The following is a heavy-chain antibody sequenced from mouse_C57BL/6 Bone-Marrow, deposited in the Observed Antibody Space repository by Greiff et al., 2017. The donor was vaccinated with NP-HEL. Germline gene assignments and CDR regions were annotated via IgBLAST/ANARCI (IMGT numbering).Heavy chain of an antibody. CDR1: GFNIKDDY. D-gene: IGHD3-2*02. Sequence: EVQLQQSGAELVRPGASVKLSCTASGFNIKDDYMHWVKQRPEQGLEWIGWIDPENGDTEYASKFQGKATITADTSSNTAYLQLSSLTSEDTAVYYCTTSDSSSWFAYWGQGTLLTVSA. CDR2: IDPENGDT. J-gene: IGHJ3*01. V-gene: IGHV14-4*01. CDR3: TTSDSSSWFAY.